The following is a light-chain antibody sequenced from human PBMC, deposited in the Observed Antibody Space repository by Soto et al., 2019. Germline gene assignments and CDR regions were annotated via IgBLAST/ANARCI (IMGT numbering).Light chain of an antibody. Sequence: VLTQSPGTMSFSPVGRATLSCRASQSVSRRLAWYQQRPGQSPRLLISGASMRASGVPVRFIGSGSGTDFTLTITRLEPEDFAVYYCQQYGGSPITFGLGRLLEVK. CDR1: QSVSRR. J-gene: IGKJ5*01. CDR3: QQYGGSPIT. CDR2: GAS. V-gene: IGKV3-20*01.